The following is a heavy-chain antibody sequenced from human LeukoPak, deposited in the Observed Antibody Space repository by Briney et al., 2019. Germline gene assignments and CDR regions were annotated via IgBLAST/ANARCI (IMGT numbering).Heavy chain of an antibody. J-gene: IGHJ4*02. CDR2: FCCRGST. Sequence: SETLSLTCTVSGASVNNGSHYWSWLRQPPGKGLEWIGYFCCRGSTKYNPSLKSRVTISVDTSKNQFSLKVNSVTAADTAVYYCAKAVAAVSLDYWGPGILVTVSS. CDR1: GASVNNGSHY. V-gene: IGHV4-61*01. CDR3: AKAVAAVSLDY. D-gene: IGHD4-23*01.